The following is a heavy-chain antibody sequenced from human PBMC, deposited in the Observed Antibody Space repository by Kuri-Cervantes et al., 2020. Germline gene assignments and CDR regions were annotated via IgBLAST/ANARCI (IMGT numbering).Heavy chain of an antibody. CDR2: IYHSGST. CDR3: ARDYLFGDSVGYYHGMDA. D-gene: IGHD4-17*01. V-gene: IGHV4-30-2*01. J-gene: IGHJ6*02. CDR1: VASISSGGYS. Sequence: SETLSLTCAVSVASISSGGYSWSWFRQPPGKGLEWIGEIYHSGSTYSNRSLKSRVPISVDRSKIQFSLKLTSVTAADMALYYCARDYLFGDSVGYYHGMDAWGQGTTVTVSS.